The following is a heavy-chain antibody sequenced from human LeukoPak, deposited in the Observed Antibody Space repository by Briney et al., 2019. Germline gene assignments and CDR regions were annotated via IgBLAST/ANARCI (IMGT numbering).Heavy chain of an antibody. Sequence: GGSLRLSCAASGFTFSSYSMNWVRQAPGKGLEWVSSISSSSSYIYYADSVKGRFTISRDNAKNSLYLQMNSLRAEDTAVYYCARSFGSSSWYMGDAFDIWGQGTMVTVSS. V-gene: IGHV3-21*01. CDR2: ISSSSSYI. J-gene: IGHJ3*02. CDR1: GFTFSSYS. D-gene: IGHD6-13*01. CDR3: ARSFGSSSWYMGDAFDI.